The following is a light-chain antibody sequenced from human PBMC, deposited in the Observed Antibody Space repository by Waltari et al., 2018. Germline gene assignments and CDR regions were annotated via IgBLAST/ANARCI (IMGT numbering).Light chain of an antibody. Sequence: QSALTQPASVSGSPGQSITISCTGTSSDAGGYNYVSWYQQHPAKAPKLRIYEVSNRPSGVSNRFSGSKSGTTASLTISGLQAEDDAYYYCSSYTSSSSVVFGGGTKLTVL. CDR1: SSDAGGYNY. CDR3: SSYTSSSSVV. V-gene: IGLV2-14*01. CDR2: EVS. J-gene: IGLJ2*01.